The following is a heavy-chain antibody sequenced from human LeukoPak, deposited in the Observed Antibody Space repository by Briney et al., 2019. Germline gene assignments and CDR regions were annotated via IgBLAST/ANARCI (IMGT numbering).Heavy chain of an antibody. D-gene: IGHD6-13*01. Sequence: ASVKVSCKASGYTFTSYGISWVRQAPGQGLEWMGWISAYSGNTNYAQKLQGRVTTTTDTSTSTAYMELRSLRSDDTAVYYGARIAAAGTFFGYWGQGTLVTVSS. V-gene: IGHV1-18*01. CDR3: ARIAAAGTFFGY. CDR2: ISAYSGNT. J-gene: IGHJ4*02. CDR1: GYTFTSYG.